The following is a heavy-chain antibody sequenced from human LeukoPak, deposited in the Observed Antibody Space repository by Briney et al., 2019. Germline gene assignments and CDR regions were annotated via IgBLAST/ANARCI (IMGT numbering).Heavy chain of an antibody. J-gene: IGHJ4*02. CDR2: IYHSGST. V-gene: IGHV4-38-2*02. CDR1: GYSISSGYY. Sequence: HPSETLSLTCTVSGYSISSGYYWGWIRQPPGKGLEWIGSIYHSGSTYYNPSLKSRVTISVDTSKNQFSLKLSSVTAADTAVYYCARIEWFGVVGFDYWGQGTLVTVSS. D-gene: IGHD3-16*01. CDR3: ARIEWFGVVGFDY.